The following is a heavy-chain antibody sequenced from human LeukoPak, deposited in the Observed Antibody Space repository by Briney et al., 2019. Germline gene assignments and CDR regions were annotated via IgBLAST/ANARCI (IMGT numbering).Heavy chain of an antibody. Sequence: GRALRLSCAASGFTFSSYGMHRVRQAPGKGREWVAVIWYDGSNKYYADSVKGRFTISRDNSKNTLYLQMNSLRAEDTAVYYCAKDTKDSSSWYGNWFAPWGQGTLVTVSS. CDR3: AKDTKDSSSWYGNWFAP. V-gene: IGHV3-33*06. J-gene: IGHJ5*02. D-gene: IGHD6-13*01. CDR2: IWYDGSNK. CDR1: GFTFSSYG.